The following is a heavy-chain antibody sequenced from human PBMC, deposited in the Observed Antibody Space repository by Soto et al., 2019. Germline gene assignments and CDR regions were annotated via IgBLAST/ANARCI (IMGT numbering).Heavy chain of an antibody. Sequence: EVQLLESGGGLVQPGGSLRLSCAASGFTFSSYAMSWVRQAPGKGLEWVSAISGSGGSTYYADSVKGRFTISRDNTKNTLYLQMNSLGAEDTAVYYCAKDGDGTELGWFDPWGQGTLVTVSS. V-gene: IGHV3-23*01. J-gene: IGHJ5*02. CDR2: ISGSGGST. D-gene: IGHD4-17*01. CDR3: AKDGDGTELGWFDP. CDR1: GFTFSSYA.